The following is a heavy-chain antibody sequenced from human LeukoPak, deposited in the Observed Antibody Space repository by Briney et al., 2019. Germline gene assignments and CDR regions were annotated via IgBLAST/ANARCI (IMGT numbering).Heavy chain of an antibody. D-gene: IGHD5-12*01. CDR1: GGSISSGDYY. Sequence: KPSQTLSLTCTVSGGSISSGDYYWSWIRQPPGKGLEWIGYIYYSGSTYYNPSLKSRVTISVDTSKNQFSLKLSSVTAADTAVYYCARPTGGYSGSDYYYYMDVWGKGTTVTVSS. V-gene: IGHV4-30-4*01. CDR3: ARPTGGYSGSDYYYYMDV. CDR2: IYYSGST. J-gene: IGHJ6*03.